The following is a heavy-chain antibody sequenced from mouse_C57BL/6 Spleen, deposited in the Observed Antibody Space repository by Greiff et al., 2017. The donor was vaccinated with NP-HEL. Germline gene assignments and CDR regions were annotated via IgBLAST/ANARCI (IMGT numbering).Heavy chain of an antibody. Sequence: VQLQQSGAELVKPGASVKMSCKASGYTFTSYWITWVKQRPGQGLEWIGDIYPGSGSTNYNEKFKSKATLTVDTSSSTAYMQLSSLTSEDSAVYYCARGGWLLKGTYAMDYWGQGTSVTVSS. CDR3: ARGGWLLKGTYAMDY. J-gene: IGHJ4*01. CDR2: IYPGSGST. CDR1: GYTFTSYW. D-gene: IGHD2-3*01. V-gene: IGHV1-55*01.